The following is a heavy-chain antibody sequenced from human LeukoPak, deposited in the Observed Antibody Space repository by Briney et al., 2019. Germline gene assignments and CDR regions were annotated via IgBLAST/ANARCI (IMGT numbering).Heavy chain of an antibody. CDR2: IYYSGST. CDR1: GGSVSSGSYY. Sequence: SETLSLTCTVSGGSVSSGSYYWSWIRQPPGKGLEWIGYIYYSGSTNYNPSLKSRVTISVDTSKNQFSLKLSSVTAADTAVYYCARYSVAGTWYYFDYWGQEPWSPSPQ. CDR3: ARYSVAGTWYYFDY. J-gene: IGHJ4*01. V-gene: IGHV4-61*01. D-gene: IGHD6-19*01.